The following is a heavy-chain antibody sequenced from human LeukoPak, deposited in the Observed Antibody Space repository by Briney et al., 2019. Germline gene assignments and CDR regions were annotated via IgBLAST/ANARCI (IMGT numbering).Heavy chain of an antibody. CDR3: ARAEWFGELLTYYYYGMDV. V-gene: IGHV3-21*05. D-gene: IGHD3-10*01. CDR1: GFTFSSYE. CDR2: ISSSSSYI. J-gene: IGHJ6*04. Sequence: PGGSLRLSCAASGFTFSSYEMNWVRQAPGKGLEWVSYISSSSSYIYYADSVKGRFTISRDNAENSLYLQMNSLRAEDTAVYYCARAEWFGELLTYYYYGMDVWGKGTTVTVSS.